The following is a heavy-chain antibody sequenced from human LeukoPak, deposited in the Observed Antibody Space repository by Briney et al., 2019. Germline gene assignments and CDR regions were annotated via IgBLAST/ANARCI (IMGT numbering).Heavy chain of an antibody. J-gene: IGHJ4*02. D-gene: IGHD4-17*01. V-gene: IGHV3-23*01. CDR2: IRGSGDNT. CDR3: AKDAAVTSYFDH. Sequence: PGASLRLSCAASGFTFSSYAMTWVRQAPGKGLERVSVIRGSGDNTYYADSVKGRFTISRDNSKNTLFLQMNSLRAEDTAVYYCAKDAAVTSYFDHWGQATLVAV. CDR1: GFTFSSYA.